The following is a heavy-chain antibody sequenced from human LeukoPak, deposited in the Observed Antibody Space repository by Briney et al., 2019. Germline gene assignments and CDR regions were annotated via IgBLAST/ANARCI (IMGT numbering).Heavy chain of an antibody. J-gene: IGHJ4*02. CDR2: INHSGST. CDR1: GGSFSGYY. D-gene: IGHD6-19*01. CDR3: ASVSSSGGYRPDY. V-gene: IGHV4-34*01. Sequence: PSETLSLTCAVYGGSFSGYYWSWIRQPPGKGLEWIGEINHSGSTNYNPSLKSRVTISVDTSKNQFSLKLSSVTAADTAVYYCASVSSSGGYRPDYWGQGTLVTVSS.